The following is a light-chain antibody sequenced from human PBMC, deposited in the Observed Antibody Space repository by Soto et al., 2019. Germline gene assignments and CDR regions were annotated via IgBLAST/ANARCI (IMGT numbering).Light chain of an antibody. Sequence: DIQMTQSPSTLSASVGDRVTITCRASQSISSWLAWYQQKPGKAPKLLIYKASSLESGVPSRFSGSGSGTEFTLTITSLQPDDVAIYYCQQYNSYSVTFGQGTKVEIK. J-gene: IGKJ1*01. V-gene: IGKV1-5*03. CDR2: KAS. CDR3: QQYNSYSVT. CDR1: QSISSW.